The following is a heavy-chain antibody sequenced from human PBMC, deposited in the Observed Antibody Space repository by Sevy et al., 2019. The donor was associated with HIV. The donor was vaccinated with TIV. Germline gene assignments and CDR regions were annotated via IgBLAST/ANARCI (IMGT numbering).Heavy chain of an antibody. CDR3: ARDLGTGYFDF. CDR2: ISGSQYMI. J-gene: IGHJ4*02. V-gene: IGHV3-11*01. CDR1: GFTFSDYY. D-gene: IGHD1-26*01. Sequence: GGSLRLSCAASGFTFSDYYMSWIRQAPGKGLEWISYISGSQYMIYYADSVKGRFTISRGDAKNSLYLQMNSLRPEDSAVYFCARDLGTGYFDFWGQGTLVTVSS.